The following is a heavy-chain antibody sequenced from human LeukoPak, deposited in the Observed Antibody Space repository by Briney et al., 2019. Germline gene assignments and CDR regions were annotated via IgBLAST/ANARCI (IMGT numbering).Heavy chain of an antibody. Sequence: VGSLRLSCVVSGFTARSHYMSWVRQAPGRGLEWVSVIYRAGNYGDGSTYYADSVQGRFTISRDRSENTVYLQMNSLRAEDTAVYYCARDGRKIVVVPAALDYWGQGTLVTVSS. D-gene: IGHD2-2*01. J-gene: IGHJ4*02. CDR2: IYRAGNYGDGST. V-gene: IGHV3-66*01. CDR1: GFTARSHY. CDR3: ARDGRKIVVVPAALDY.